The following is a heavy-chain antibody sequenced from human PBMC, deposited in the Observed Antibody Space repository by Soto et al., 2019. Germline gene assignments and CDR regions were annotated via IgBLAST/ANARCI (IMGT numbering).Heavy chain of an antibody. CDR2: ISGSGGRT. CDR1: GFTFSSYA. V-gene: IGHV3-23*01. CDR3: AKDGEQWLVQRCDY. J-gene: IGHJ4*02. D-gene: IGHD6-19*01. Sequence: EVQLLESGGGLVQPGGSLRLSCAASGFTFSSYAVRWVRQAPGKGLEWVSGISGSGGRTYYADSVKGRLTIARDKSKSTLYLQLSSLSAEDTAVYYCAKDGEQWLVQRCDYWGQGSLVTVSS.